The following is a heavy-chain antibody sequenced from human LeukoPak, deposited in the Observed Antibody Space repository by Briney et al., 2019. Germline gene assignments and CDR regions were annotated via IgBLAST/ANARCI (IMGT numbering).Heavy chain of an antibody. J-gene: IGHJ4*02. Sequence: GGSLRLSCVASGFTLSSYSMNWVRQAPGKGLEWVGRIKSKTDGGTIDYAAPVKGRFTISRDDSKKTLYLQMNSLKTEDTAVYYCTTDSLRMGVTGLDYWGQGTLVTVSS. CDR2: IKSKTDGGTI. V-gene: IGHV3-15*07. CDR3: TTDSLRMGVTGLDY. CDR1: GFTLSSYS. D-gene: IGHD3-3*01.